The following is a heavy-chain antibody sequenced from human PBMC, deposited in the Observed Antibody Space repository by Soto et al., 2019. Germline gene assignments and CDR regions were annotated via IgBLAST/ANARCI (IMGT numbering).Heavy chain of an antibody. Sequence: QVQLQQWGAGLLKPSETLSLTCAVYGGSFSGYYWSWIRQPPGKGLEWIGEINHSGSTNYNPSLKSRVTISVETSKNQFSLKLSSVTAADTAVYYCARPLNCTNGVCYTVGWFDPWGQGTLVTVSS. CDR2: INHSGST. D-gene: IGHD2-8*01. CDR3: ARPLNCTNGVCYTVGWFDP. J-gene: IGHJ5*02. V-gene: IGHV4-34*01. CDR1: GGSFSGYY.